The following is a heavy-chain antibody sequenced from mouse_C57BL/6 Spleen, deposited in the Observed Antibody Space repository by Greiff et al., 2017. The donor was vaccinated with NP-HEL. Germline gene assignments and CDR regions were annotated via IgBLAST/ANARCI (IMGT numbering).Heavy chain of an antibody. J-gene: IGHJ2*01. D-gene: IGHD1-1*01. CDR3: ARILRGYYFDD. V-gene: IGHV1-50*01. Sequence: QVQLQQSGAELVKPGASVKLSCKASGYTFTSYWMQWVKQRPGQGLEWIGEIDPSDSYTNYNQKFKGKATLTVDTSSSTAYMQLSSLTSEDSAVYYCARILRGYYFDDWGQGTTLTVSS. CDR2: IDPSDSYT. CDR1: GYTFTSYW.